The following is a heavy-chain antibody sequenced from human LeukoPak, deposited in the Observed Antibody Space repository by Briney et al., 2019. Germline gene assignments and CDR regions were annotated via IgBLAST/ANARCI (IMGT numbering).Heavy chain of an antibody. CDR2: IYSGGST. D-gene: IGHD3/OR15-3a*01. Sequence: GGSLRLSCAASGFTFSSYWMSWVRQAPGKGLEWVSVIYSGGSTYYADSVKGRFTISRDNSKNTLYLQMNSLRAEDTAVYYCAREEDYYFDYWGQGTLVTVSS. CDR3: AREEDYYFDY. J-gene: IGHJ4*02. CDR1: GFTFSSYW. V-gene: IGHV3-66*01.